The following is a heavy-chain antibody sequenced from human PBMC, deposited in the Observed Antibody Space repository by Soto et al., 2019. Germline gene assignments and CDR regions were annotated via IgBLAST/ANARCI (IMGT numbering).Heavy chain of an antibody. CDR3: ATRITVFGLLIPPFDP. D-gene: IGHD3-3*01. J-gene: IGHJ5*02. CDR2: INHTGGT. CDR1: GGSVNGHY. Sequence: SATLSLTCAVYGGSVNGHYWNWIRQPPGKGLEWIGEINHTGGTHYNPSLKSRVTMSVDTSKNQFSLRLSSVTAADTAIYYCATRITVFGLLIPPFDPWGQGTQVTVSS. V-gene: IGHV4-34*01.